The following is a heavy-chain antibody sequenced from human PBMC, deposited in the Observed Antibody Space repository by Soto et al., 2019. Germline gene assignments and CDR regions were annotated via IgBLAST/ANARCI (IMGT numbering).Heavy chain of an antibody. CDR1: GASIYGYY. J-gene: IGHJ4*02. CDR2: VYYTGST. D-gene: IGHD2-15*01. Sequence: TSETLSLTCTVSGASIYGYYWSWIRQPPGKGLEWIGYVYYTGSTLYNPSLESRVTVSLDTSKNQFSLKLSSVTAADTAVYYCATGGASSKPFDYWVQGALVTVSS. V-gene: IGHV4-59*01. CDR3: ATGGASSKPFDY.